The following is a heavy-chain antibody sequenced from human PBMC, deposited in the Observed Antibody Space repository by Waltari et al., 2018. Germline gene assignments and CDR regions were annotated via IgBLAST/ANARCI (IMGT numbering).Heavy chain of an antibody. D-gene: IGHD1-1*01. V-gene: IGHV1-8*03. J-gene: IGHJ6*02. Sequence: QVQLVQSGAEVRRPGASVKISCKASGYTFTSSDVNWVRQATGQGLEWMGWTNPYSGRTGYAQKVQGRLTIISDTSVTTAYMELGSLTSEDTAVYYCARGYWTAGGLDVWGQGTTVTVSS. CDR2: TNPYSGRT. CDR1: GYTFTSSD. CDR3: ARGYWTAGGLDV.